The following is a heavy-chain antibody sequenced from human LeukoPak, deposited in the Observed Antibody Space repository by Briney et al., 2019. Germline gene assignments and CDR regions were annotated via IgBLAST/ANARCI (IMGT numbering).Heavy chain of an antibody. Sequence: SETLSLTCAVYGGSFSGYYWSWIRQPPGKGLEWIGEINHSGSTNYNPSLKSRVTISVDTSNNQFSLKPSSVTAADTAVYYCARGGWFGRTGRHYYYGMDVWGQGTKVTVSS. D-gene: IGHD3-10*01. V-gene: IGHV4-34*01. J-gene: IGHJ6*02. CDR2: INHSGST. CDR1: GGSFSGYY. CDR3: ARGGWFGRTGRHYYYGMDV.